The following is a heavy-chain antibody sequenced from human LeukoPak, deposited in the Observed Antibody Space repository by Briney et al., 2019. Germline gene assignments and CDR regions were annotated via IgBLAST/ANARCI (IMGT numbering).Heavy chain of an antibody. Sequence: PGRSLRLSCAASGFTSSSYGMHWVRQAPGKGLEWVAVISYDGSNKYYADSVKGRFTISRDNSKNTLYLQMNSLRAEDTAVYYCAKAQRYFDWLLLFDYWGQGTLVTVSS. D-gene: IGHD3-9*01. J-gene: IGHJ4*02. CDR3: AKAQRYFDWLLLFDY. V-gene: IGHV3-30*18. CDR1: GFTSSSYG. CDR2: ISYDGSNK.